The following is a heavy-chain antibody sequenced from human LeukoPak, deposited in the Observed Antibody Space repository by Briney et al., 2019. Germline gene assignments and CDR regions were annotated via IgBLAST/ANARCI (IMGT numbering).Heavy chain of an antibody. CDR3: AREGPKITMVGGPIRDY. V-gene: IGHV1-18*01. Sequence: ASVKVSCKASGYTFTSYGISWVRQAPGQGLEWMGWISAYNGNTNYAQKLQGRVTMTTDTSTSTAYMELRSLRSDDTAVYYCAREGPKITMVGGPIRDYGGKEPLVTFPS. CDR2: ISAYNGNT. D-gene: IGHD3-10*01. J-gene: IGHJ4*02. CDR1: GYTFTSYG.